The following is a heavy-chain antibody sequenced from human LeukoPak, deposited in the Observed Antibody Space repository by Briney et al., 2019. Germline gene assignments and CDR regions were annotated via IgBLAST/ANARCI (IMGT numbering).Heavy chain of an antibody. J-gene: IGHJ4*02. CDR3: ARGAYYYED. V-gene: IGHV3-23*01. Sequence: GGSLRLSCAASGFTFSSSAMNWVRQAPGKGLEWVSGISGSGGSTYYADSVKGRFTISRDNSKNSLYLQMNSLRAEDTAVYYCARGAYYYEDWGQGTLVTVSS. CDR1: GFTFSSSA. CDR2: ISGSGGST. D-gene: IGHD3-22*01.